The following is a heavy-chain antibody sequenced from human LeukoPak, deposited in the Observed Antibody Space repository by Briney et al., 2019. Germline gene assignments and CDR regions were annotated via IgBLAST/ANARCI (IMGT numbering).Heavy chain of an antibody. CDR1: GFTFSSYA. Sequence: GGSLRLSCAASGFTFSSYAMSWVRQAPGKGLEWVSAISGSGGSTYYADSVKGRFTISRDNSKNTLHLQMNSLRAEDTAVYYCAKDLGIGGFFDYWGQGTLVTVSS. V-gene: IGHV3-23*01. J-gene: IGHJ4*02. D-gene: IGHD7-27*01. CDR2: ISGSGGST. CDR3: AKDLGIGGFFDY.